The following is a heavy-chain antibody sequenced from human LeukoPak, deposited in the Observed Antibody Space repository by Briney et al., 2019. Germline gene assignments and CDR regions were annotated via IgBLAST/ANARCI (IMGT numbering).Heavy chain of an antibody. CDR3: AKNREGGWPSRYFDY. D-gene: IGHD6-19*01. CDR1: GFTFSSYA. V-gene: IGHV3-23*01. Sequence: GGSLRLSCAASGFTFSSYAMSWVRQAPGKGLEWVSAISGSGGSTYYADSVKGRFTISRDNSKNTLYLQMNSLRAEGTAVYYCAKNREGGWPSRYFDYWGQGTLVTVSS. CDR2: ISGSGGST. J-gene: IGHJ4*02.